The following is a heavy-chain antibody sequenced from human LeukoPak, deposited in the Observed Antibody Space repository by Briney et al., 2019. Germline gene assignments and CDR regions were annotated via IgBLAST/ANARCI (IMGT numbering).Heavy chain of an antibody. CDR1: GGSFSGYY. J-gene: IGHJ6*02. V-gene: IGHV4-34*01. Sequence: PSETLSLTCAVYGGSFSGYYWNWIRQPPGKGLEWVGVINHSGSTNYYPSLKSRVTISVDTPKNQFSLYLSSVTAADTAVDCYARGAKFYYYGMDVWGQGTKVTVSS. CDR2: INHSGST. D-gene: IGHD4/OR15-4a*01. CDR3: ARGAKFYYYGMDV.